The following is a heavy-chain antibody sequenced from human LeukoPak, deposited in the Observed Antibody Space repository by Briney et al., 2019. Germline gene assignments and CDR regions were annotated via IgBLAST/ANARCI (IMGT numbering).Heavy chain of an antibody. Sequence: GGSLRLSCAASRFTFSSYGMHWVSQAPGKGLEWVAVISYDGSNKYYADSVKGRFTISRDNSKNTLYLQMNSLRAEDTAVYYCAKALAEYSSGWYGGYYWGQGTLVTVSS. CDR2: ISYDGSNK. J-gene: IGHJ4*02. CDR3: AKALAEYSSGWYGGYY. D-gene: IGHD6-19*01. V-gene: IGHV3-30*18. CDR1: RFTFSSYG.